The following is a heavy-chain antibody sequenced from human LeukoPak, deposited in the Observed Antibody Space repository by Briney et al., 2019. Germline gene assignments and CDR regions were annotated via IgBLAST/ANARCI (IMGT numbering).Heavy chain of an antibody. CDR2: INHSGST. CDR3: ARGGYYYDSSGYYFPY. Sequence: SETLSLTCAVYGGSFSGYYWSWIRQPPGKGLGWIGEINHSGSTNYNPSLKSRVTISVDTSKNQFSLKLSSVTAADTAVYYCARGGYYYDSSGYYFPYWGQGILVTVSS. J-gene: IGHJ4*02. V-gene: IGHV4-34*01. CDR1: GGSFSGYY. D-gene: IGHD3-22*01.